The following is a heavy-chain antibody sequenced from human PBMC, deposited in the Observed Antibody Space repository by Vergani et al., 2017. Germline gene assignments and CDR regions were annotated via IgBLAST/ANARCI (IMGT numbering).Heavy chain of an antibody. V-gene: IGHV3-74*01. Sequence: EVQLVESGGGLVQPGGSLRLSCAASGFTFSSYWMHWVRQAPGKGLVWVSRINSDESSTSYADSVKGRFTISRDNAKNTLYLQMNSLRAEDTAVYYCARAKGYCSSTSCARYYYYYMDVWGKGTTVTVSS. J-gene: IGHJ6*03. CDR2: INSDESST. CDR1: GFTFSSYW. CDR3: ARAKGYCSSTSCARYYYYYMDV. D-gene: IGHD2-2*01.